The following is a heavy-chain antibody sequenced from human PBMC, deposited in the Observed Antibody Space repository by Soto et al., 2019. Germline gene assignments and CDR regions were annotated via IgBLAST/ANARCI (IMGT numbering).Heavy chain of an antibody. CDR1: GYTFTTYG. V-gene: IGHV1-18*01. J-gene: IGHJ6*02. CDR3: ARGGRNKLWLEGLNAMDV. CDR2: ISAYNGQT. D-gene: IGHD5-18*01. Sequence: QIQLVQSGPEVKKPGASVKVSCKASGYTFTTYGISWVRLAPGQGLEWMGWISAYNGQTNHGQKVRARVTITTDTSTSAAFMVVRSLTSHATAIYYCARGGRNKLWLEGLNAMDVWGQGSTVTVSS.